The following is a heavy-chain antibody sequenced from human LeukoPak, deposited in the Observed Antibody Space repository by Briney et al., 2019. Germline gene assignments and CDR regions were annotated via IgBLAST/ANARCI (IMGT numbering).Heavy chain of an antibody. CDR2: IYYSGST. D-gene: IGHD3-9*01. CDR3: AREGGVMDDILTGYTTYYFDY. J-gene: IGHJ4*02. CDR1: GCSISSGDYY. Sequence: PSETLSLTCTVSGCSISSGDYYWSWIRQPPGKGLEWIGYIYYSGSTYYNPSLKSRVTISVDTSKNQFSLKLSSVTAADTAVYYCAREGGVMDDILTGYTTYYFDYWGQGTLVTVSS. V-gene: IGHV4-30-4*01.